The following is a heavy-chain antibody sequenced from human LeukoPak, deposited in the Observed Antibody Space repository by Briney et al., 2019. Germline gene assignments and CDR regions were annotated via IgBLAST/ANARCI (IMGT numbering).Heavy chain of an antibody. CDR1: GYTFTSYY. V-gene: IGHV1-46*01. Sequence: ASVKVSCKASGYTFTSYYMHWVRQAPGQGLEWMGIINPSGGSTSYAQKFQGRVTITRDTSASTAYMELSSLRSEDTAVYYCARSYQSSGWFDPWGQGTLVTVSS. J-gene: IGHJ5*02. CDR3: ARSYQSSGWFDP. CDR2: INPSGGST. D-gene: IGHD3-16*02.